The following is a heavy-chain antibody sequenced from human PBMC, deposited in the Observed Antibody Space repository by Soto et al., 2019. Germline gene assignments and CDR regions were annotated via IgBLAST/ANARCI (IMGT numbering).Heavy chain of an antibody. Sequence: GGSLRLSCAASGFTFSSYWMSWVRQAPGKGLEWVANIKQDGSEKYYVDSVKGRFTISRDNAKNSLYLQMNSLRAEDTAVYYCARDEAFGELSSRYYYYGMDVWGQGTTVTVSS. CDR2: IKQDGSEK. CDR3: ARDEAFGELSSRYYYYGMDV. V-gene: IGHV3-7*05. J-gene: IGHJ6*02. CDR1: GFTFSSYW. D-gene: IGHD3-10*01.